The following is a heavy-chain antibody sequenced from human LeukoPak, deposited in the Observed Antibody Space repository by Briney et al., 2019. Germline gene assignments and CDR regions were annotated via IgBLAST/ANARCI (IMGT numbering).Heavy chain of an antibody. CDR2: IYYSGST. J-gene: IGHJ4*02. CDR1: GGSISSSSYY. D-gene: IGHD6-13*01. Sequence: PSETLSLTCTVSGGSISSSSYYWGWIRQPPGKGLEWIGSIYYSGSTYYNPSLNSRVTISLDTSRSQFSLKLSSVTVADTAVYYCARRARATAGGDYFDYWGQGTLVTVSS. CDR3: ARRARATAGGDYFDY. V-gene: IGHV4-39*07.